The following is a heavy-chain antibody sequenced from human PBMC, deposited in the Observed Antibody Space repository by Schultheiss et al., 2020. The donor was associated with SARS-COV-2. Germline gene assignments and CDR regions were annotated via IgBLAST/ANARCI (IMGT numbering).Heavy chain of an antibody. Sequence: GGSLRLSCAASGFTFSSYWMHWVRQAPGKGLVWVSRINSDGSSTSYADSVKGRFTISRDNSKNTLYLQMNSLRAEDTAVYYCAKDPYYDSSGYYSLYYFDYWGQGTLVTVSS. D-gene: IGHD3-22*01. V-gene: IGHV3-74*01. CDR1: GFTFSSYW. CDR3: AKDPYYDSSGYYSLYYFDY. CDR2: INSDGSST. J-gene: IGHJ4*02.